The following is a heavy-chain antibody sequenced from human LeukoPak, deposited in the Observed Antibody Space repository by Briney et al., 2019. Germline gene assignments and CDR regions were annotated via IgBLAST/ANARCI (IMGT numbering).Heavy chain of an antibody. V-gene: IGHV3-30*04. Sequence: GGSLRLSCAASGFTFSNYDAVHWVRQAPGKGLEWVTLISSDGSNKLYADSVKGRFTISRDNSKNTLYLQMNRLRPEDTAVYYCARDSPYYYGSGRGYGMDVWGQGTTVTVSS. CDR3: ARDSPYYYGSGRGYGMDV. CDR2: ISSDGSNK. CDR1: GFTFSNYDA. D-gene: IGHD3-10*01. J-gene: IGHJ6*02.